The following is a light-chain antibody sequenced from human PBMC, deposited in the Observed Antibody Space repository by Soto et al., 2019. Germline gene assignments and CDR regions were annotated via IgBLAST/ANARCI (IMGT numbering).Light chain of an antibody. CDR3: QQSYDPPPT. Sequence: DIEMTQSPSSLSAYVGDRVIITCRASQNIDTFLNWYQQKQGKAPNLLIYAVYNLQTGVPSRFSGSGSGTDFTLNISSLQPADFATYFCQQSYDPPPTFGQGTKVEIK. CDR1: QNIDTF. V-gene: IGKV1-39*01. J-gene: IGKJ1*01. CDR2: AVY.